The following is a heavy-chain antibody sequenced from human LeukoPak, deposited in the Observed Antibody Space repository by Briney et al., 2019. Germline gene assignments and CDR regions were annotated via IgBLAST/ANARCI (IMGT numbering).Heavy chain of an antibody. J-gene: IGHJ5*02. CDR3: ARDNSVGDNAWWFDP. CDR1: GYTFTSYY. V-gene: IGHV1-46*01. Sequence: ASVKVSCKASGYTFTSYYMHWVRQAPGQGLEWMGIINPSGDSTSYAQKFQGRVTMTRDMSTSTDYMELSSLRSEDTAVYYCARDNSVGDNAWWFDPWGQGTLVTVSP. D-gene: IGHD1-26*01. CDR2: INPSGDST.